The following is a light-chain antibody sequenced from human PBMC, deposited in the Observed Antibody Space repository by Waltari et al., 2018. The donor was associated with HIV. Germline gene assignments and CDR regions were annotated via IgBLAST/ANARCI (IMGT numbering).Light chain of an antibody. CDR2: AAS. V-gene: IGKV1-39*01. CDR3: QQSYSTLALT. Sequence: DIQMTQSPSSLSVSVGDRVTITCRASQSINTYLNWYQHKPGRAPKLLIYAASTLQTGVPSRFSGSGSVTDFSLTISSLQPEDFATYYCQQSYSTLALTFGGGTRV. J-gene: IGKJ4*01. CDR1: QSINTY.